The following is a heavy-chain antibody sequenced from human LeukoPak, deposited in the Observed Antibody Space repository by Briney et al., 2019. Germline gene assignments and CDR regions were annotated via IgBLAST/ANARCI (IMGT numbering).Heavy chain of an antibody. Sequence: GGSLRLSCTASGFTFGDYAMSWFRQAPGKGLEWVGFIRSKAYGGTTENAASVKGRFTISRDDSKSIAYLQMNSLKTEDTAVYYCTRGYSGYGLTFGYWGQGTLVTVSS. CDR3: TRGYSGYGLTFGY. D-gene: IGHD5-12*01. CDR1: GFTFGDYA. V-gene: IGHV3-49*03. J-gene: IGHJ4*02. CDR2: IRSKAYGGTT.